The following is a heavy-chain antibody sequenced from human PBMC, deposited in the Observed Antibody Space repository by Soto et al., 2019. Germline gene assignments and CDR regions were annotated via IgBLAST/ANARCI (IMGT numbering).Heavy chain of an antibody. CDR1: GGSISSYY. D-gene: IGHD6-19*01. Sequence: SETLSLTCTVSGGSISSYYWSWIRQPPGKGLEWIGYIYYSGSTYYNPSLKSRVTISVDTSKNQFSLKLSSVTAADTAVYYCARGGGDLIGSGWYGWGQGTLVTVSS. CDR2: IYYSGST. CDR3: ARGGGDLIGSGWYG. J-gene: IGHJ4*02. V-gene: IGHV4-59*08.